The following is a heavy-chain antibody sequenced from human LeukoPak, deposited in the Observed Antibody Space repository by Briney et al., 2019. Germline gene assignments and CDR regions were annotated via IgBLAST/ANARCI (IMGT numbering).Heavy chain of an antibody. CDR3: AGDSSGYETPAFDY. J-gene: IGHJ4*02. CDR1: GFTFSSYS. Sequence: GGSLRLSCAASGFTFSSYSMNWVRQAPGKGLEWVSSISSSSSYIYYADSVKGRFTISRDNAMNSLYLQMNSLRAEDTAVYYCAGDSSGYETPAFDYWGQGTLVTVSS. CDR2: ISSSSSYI. V-gene: IGHV3-21*01. D-gene: IGHD3-22*01.